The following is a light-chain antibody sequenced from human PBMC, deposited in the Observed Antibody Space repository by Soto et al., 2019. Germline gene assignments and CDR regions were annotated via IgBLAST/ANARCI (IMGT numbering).Light chain of an antibody. CDR2: AAS. Sequence: DIQMTQSPSSLSASVGDRVTITCRASQSISSYLNWYQQKPGKAPKLLIYAASSLQSGVPSRCSGSGSGTEFTLTISSLQPEDFAAYYCQQSDSTPPWTFGQGTKVEIK. CDR3: QQSDSTPPWT. CDR1: QSISSY. V-gene: IGKV1-39*01. J-gene: IGKJ1*01.